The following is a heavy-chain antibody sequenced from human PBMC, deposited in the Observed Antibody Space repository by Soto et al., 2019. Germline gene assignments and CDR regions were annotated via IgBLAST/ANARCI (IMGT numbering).Heavy chain of an antibody. CDR1: GGSFSGYY. J-gene: IGHJ6*02. D-gene: IGHD2-15*01. CDR2: INHSGST. CDR3: ARGYIVVVVVDYYGMDV. Sequence: QVQLQQWGAGLLKPSETLSLTCAVYGGSFSGYYWSWIRQPPGKGLEWIGEINHSGSTNYNPSLKSRVTISVDTSKNQFSLKLSSVTAADTAVYYCARGYIVVVVVDYYGMDVWGQGTTVTVSS. V-gene: IGHV4-34*01.